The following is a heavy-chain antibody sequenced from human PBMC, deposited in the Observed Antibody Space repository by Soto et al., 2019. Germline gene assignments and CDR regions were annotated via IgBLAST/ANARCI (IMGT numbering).Heavy chain of an antibody. CDR2: IKEDGGLR. V-gene: IGHV3-7*03. Sequence: EVQLEESEGGLVQPGGSLRLSCTASKFFISSSWMSWVRQAPGKGLEWVANIKEDGGLRRYVDSVKGRFTISRDNGKNSVYLQMNSLRADDTAVYYCTSARSSVEPGGFVENWGQGTLVTVSS. D-gene: IGHD2-15*01. CDR3: TSARSSVEPGGFVEN. J-gene: IGHJ4*02. CDR1: KFFISSSW.